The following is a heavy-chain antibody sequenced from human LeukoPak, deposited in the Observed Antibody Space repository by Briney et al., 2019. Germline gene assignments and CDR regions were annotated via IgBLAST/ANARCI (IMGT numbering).Heavy chain of an antibody. J-gene: IGHJ4*02. V-gene: IGHV3-23*01. Sequence: GGSLRLSCAASGFTFSSYGMSWVRQAPGKGLEWVPAISGSGGSTYYADSVKGRFTISRDNSKNTLYLQMNSLRAEDTAVYYCLLLWFGESEDYWGQGTLVTVSS. D-gene: IGHD3-10*01. CDR2: ISGSGGST. CDR3: LLLWFGESEDY. CDR1: GFTFSSYG.